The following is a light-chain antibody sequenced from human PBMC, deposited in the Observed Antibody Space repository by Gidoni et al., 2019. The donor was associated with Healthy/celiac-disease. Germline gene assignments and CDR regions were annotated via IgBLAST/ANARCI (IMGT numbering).Light chain of an antibody. J-gene: IGLJ2*01. CDR2: EVS. CDR1: SSDVGGYNY. V-gene: IGLV2-14*01. CDR3: SSYTSSSTLVV. Sequence: SALTSPAAVAGSPGQSITIPCTGTSSDVGGYNYVSWYQQHPGKAPKLMIYEVSNRPSGVSNRFSGSKSGNTASLTISGLQAEDEADYYCSSYTSSSTLVVFGGGTKLTVL.